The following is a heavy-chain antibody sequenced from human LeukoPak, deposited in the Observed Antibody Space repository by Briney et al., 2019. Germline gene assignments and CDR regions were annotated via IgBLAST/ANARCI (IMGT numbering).Heavy chain of an antibody. V-gene: IGHV3-23*01. CDR3: AKDITTIAVAGDEDY. CDR2: ISGSGGST. CDR1: GFTFSSYA. D-gene: IGHD3-22*01. J-gene: IGHJ4*02. Sequence: PGGSLRLSCAASGFTFSSYAMRWVRQAPGKGLEWVSAISGSGGSTYYADSVKGRFTISRDNSKITLYLQMNRLRAEDTAVYYCAKDITTIAVAGDEDYWGQGTLVTVSS.